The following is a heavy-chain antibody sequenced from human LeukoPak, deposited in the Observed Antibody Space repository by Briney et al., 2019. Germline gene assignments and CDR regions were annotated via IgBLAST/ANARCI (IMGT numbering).Heavy chain of an antibody. J-gene: IGHJ6*03. CDR3: ARSKKYCSSTSCYGGVGYYYYYMDV. V-gene: IGHV4-59*01. CDR1: GGSISPYY. Sequence: SETLSLTCNVSGGSISPYYWSWIRQPPGKGLEWMGYIFYTGNTHYNPSLKGRVTLSVDTSRKQVPLKLSSVTAADTAVYYCARSKKYCSSTSCYGGVGYYYYYMDVWGKGTTVTISS. CDR2: IFYTGNT. D-gene: IGHD2-2*01.